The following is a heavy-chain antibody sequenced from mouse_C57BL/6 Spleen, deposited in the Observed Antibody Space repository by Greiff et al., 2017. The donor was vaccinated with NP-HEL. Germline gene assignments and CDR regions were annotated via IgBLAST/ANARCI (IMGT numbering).Heavy chain of an antibody. CDR2: IDPSDSYT. D-gene: IGHD1-1*01. CDR3: ARRSLLITTVVARGYFDV. J-gene: IGHJ1*03. CDR1: GYTFTSYW. V-gene: IGHV1-50*01. Sequence: QVQLQQPGAELVKPGASVKLSCKASGYTFTSYWMQWVKQRPGQGLEWIGEIDPSDSYTNYNQKFKGKATLTVDTSSSTAYMQLSSLTSEDSAVYYCARRSLLITTVVARGYFDVWGTGTTVTVSS.